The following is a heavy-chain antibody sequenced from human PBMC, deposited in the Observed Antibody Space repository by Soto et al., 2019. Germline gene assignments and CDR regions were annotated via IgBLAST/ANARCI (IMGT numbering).Heavy chain of an antibody. Sequence: QVQLQDSGPGLVKPSETLSLSCGGSGGSISQHYRSWIRQPAGKGLEWIGRIYSGGSTNYNPSLASRVTMSVDTSKNQFALKLSSVTAAETAVYYCARGPGGFGDFSLDYWGQGTLVTVSS. CDR2: IYSGGST. J-gene: IGHJ4*02. V-gene: IGHV4-4*07. CDR3: ARGPGGFGDFSLDY. CDR1: GGSISQHY. D-gene: IGHD3-10*01.